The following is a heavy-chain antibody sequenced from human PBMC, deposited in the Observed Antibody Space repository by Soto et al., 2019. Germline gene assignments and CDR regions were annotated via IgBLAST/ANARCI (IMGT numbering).Heavy chain of an antibody. CDR3: AKSPNFYCSSPNCYKYYFDH. CDR1: GFTFNTYG. CDR2: ISYDGSEK. V-gene: IGHV3-30*18. Sequence: GGSLRLSCAASGFTFNTYGMHWVRQAPGKGLEWVAVISYDGSEKYYVDSVKGRFTISKDNSKNTLYLQMNSLRPEDTAVYYCAKSPNFYCSSPNCYKYYFDHWGQGTQVTVSS. D-gene: IGHD2-2*02. J-gene: IGHJ4*02.